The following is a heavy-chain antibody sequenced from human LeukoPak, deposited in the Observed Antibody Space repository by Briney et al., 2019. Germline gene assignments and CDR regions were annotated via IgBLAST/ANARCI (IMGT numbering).Heavy chain of an antibody. CDR3: ARGYCSGGSCYWFDP. D-gene: IGHD2-15*01. Sequence: ASVKVSCKASGYTVTSYYMHWVRQAPGQGLEWMGILNPSGGSSSYAQKFQGRATLTRATSTSTVYMELSSLRSEDTAVYYCARGYCSGGSCYWFDPWGQGTLVTVSS. CDR1: GYTVTSYY. J-gene: IGHJ5*02. CDR2: LNPSGGSS. V-gene: IGHV1-46*01.